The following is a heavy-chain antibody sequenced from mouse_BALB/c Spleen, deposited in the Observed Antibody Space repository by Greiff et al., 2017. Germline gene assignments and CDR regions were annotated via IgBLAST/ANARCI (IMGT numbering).Heavy chain of an antibody. CDR2: ISSGGST. J-gene: IGHJ2*01. V-gene: IGHV5-6-5*01. CDR1: GFTFSSYA. D-gene: IGHD2-1*01. CDR3: AREGGNYYFDY. Sequence: EVKLMESGGGLVKPGGSLKLSCAASGFTFSSYAMSWVRQTPEKRLEWVASISSGGSTYYPDSVKGRFTISRDNARNILYLQMSSLRSEDTAMYYCAREGGNYYFDYWGQGTTLTVSS.